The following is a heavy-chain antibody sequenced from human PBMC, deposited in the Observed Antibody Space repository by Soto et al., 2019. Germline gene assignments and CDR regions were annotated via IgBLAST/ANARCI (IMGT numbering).Heavy chain of an antibody. CDR2: IWYDGSNK. V-gene: IGHV3-33*01. J-gene: IGHJ5*02. Sequence: QVQLVESGGGVVQPGRSLRLSCAASGFTFSSYGMHWVRQAPGKGLEWVAVIWYDGSNKYYADSVKGRFTISRDNSKNTMYLQMNRLRAEDTDVYDCARGMLGYSTDNGFDPWGQGTLVTVSS. CDR3: ARGMLGYSTDNGFDP. D-gene: IGHD6-13*01. CDR1: GFTFSSYG.